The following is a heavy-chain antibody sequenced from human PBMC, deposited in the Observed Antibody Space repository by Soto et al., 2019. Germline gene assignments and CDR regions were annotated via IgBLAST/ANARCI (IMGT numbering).Heavy chain of an antibody. Sequence: SETLSLTCTVSGGSISSYYWSWIRQPPGKGLEWIGYIYYSGSTNYNPSLKSRVTISVDTSKNQFSLKLSSVTAADTAVYYCAAGYSGSGRAFDIWGQGTMVTVSS. J-gene: IGHJ3*02. CDR2: IYYSGST. V-gene: IGHV4-59*01. D-gene: IGHD6-13*01. CDR3: AAGYSGSGRAFDI. CDR1: GGSISSYY.